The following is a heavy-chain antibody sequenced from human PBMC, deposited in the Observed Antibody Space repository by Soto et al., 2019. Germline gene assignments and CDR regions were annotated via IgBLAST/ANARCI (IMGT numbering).Heavy chain of an antibody. CDR1: GYTFTSSY. Sequence: ASVKVSCKASGYTFTSSYSHWVRQAPGQGLEWMGVINPDGGRTNYAQKFQGRVTMARDTSTTTVYMELSSLRFEDTAVYYCARGDYLSIFDNWGQGTPVTVS. V-gene: IGHV1-46*01. CDR3: ARGDYLSIFDN. J-gene: IGHJ4*02. D-gene: IGHD3-3*02. CDR2: INPDGGRT.